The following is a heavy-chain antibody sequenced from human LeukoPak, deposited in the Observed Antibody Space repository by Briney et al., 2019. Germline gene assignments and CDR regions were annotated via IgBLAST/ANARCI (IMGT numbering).Heavy chain of an antibody. CDR3: ARIGPGRDGSNSFDQ. J-gene: IGHJ4*02. CDR2: INYNGVYI. CDR1: GLTFSSYD. D-gene: IGHD5-24*01. Sequence: PGGSLRLSCAASGLTFSSYDMTWVRQAPGKGLEYASSINYNGVYIFSADSVKGRFTISRDNAKNSLYLEMNSLRVEDTAFYYCARIGPGRDGSNSFDQWGQGTLVIVSS. V-gene: IGHV3-21*01.